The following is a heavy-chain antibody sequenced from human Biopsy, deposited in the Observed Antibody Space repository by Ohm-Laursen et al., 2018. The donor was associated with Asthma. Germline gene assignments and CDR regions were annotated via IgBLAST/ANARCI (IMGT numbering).Heavy chain of an antibody. CDR2: ISYDGSTK. V-gene: IGHV3-30*03. CDR1: GFSFSEFV. Sequence: SLRLSCAASGFSFSEFVMHWVRQAPGKGLEWVAVISYDGSTKYYADSAKGRFTISRDNSKNTLYLQMNSLRAEDTAVYYCARESSVAGSSDFDYWGQGTLVTVSS. CDR3: ARESSVAGSSDFDY. D-gene: IGHD6-19*01. J-gene: IGHJ4*02.